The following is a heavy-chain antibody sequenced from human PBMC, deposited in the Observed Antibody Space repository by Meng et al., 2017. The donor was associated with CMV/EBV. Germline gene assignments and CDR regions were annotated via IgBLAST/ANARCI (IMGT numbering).Heavy chain of an antibody. CDR2: FDPEDGET. J-gene: IGHJ4*02. Sequence: KPGASVKVACKVSGYTLTELAMHWVRQAPGKGLEWMGGFDPEDGETIYAQKFQGRVTMTEDTSTDTAYMELSSLRSEDTAVYYCATEIFGGWYSFDYWGQGTLVTVSS. CDR1: GYTLTELA. V-gene: IGHV1-24*01. CDR3: ATEIFGGWYSFDY. D-gene: IGHD6-19*01.